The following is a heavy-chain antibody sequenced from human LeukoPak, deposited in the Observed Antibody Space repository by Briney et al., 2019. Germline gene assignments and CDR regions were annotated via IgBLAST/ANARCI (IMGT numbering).Heavy chain of an antibody. CDR1: GFTFMSYW. CDR2: INSDGSTT. V-gene: IGHV3-74*01. CDR3: AKTYSRESGYDFFFHY. D-gene: IGHD5-12*01. J-gene: IGHJ4*02. Sequence: GGSLRLSCAASGFTFMSYWMHWVRQAPGKGLVWVSRINSDGSTTSYADSVKGRFTISRDNAENTLYLQMNSLRVEDTAVYYCAKTYSRESGYDFFFHYWGQGTRVTVSS.